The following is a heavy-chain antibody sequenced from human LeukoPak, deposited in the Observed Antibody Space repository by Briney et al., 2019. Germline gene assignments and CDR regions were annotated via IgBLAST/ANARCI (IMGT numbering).Heavy chain of an antibody. D-gene: IGHD1-26*01. CDR1: GFTFSTYS. Sequence: PGGSLRLSCAASGFTFSTYSMNWVRQAPGKGLEWVTFIRYDGSHKYYVDSVRGRFTISRDNSKNTVSLQMNSLGPEDTAVYYCAKSSGSGFDHWGQGTLVTVSS. V-gene: IGHV3-30*02. J-gene: IGHJ4*02. CDR3: AKSSGSGFDH. CDR2: IRYDGSHK.